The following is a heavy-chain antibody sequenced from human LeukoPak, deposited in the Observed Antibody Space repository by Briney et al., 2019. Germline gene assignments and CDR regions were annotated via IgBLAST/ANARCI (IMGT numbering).Heavy chain of an antibody. Sequence: GGSLRLSCAASGFTFSSYWMTWVRQAPGKGLEWLTNINEDGSVKHYVDSVRGRFTISRDNAKSSLYLQMNSLRAEDTAVYYCAKDRCSNGIGCYYYYMDVWGKGTTVTISS. CDR2: INEDGSVK. D-gene: IGHD2-8*01. CDR3: AKDRCSNGIGCYYYYMDV. V-gene: IGHV3-7*01. CDR1: GFTFSSYW. J-gene: IGHJ6*03.